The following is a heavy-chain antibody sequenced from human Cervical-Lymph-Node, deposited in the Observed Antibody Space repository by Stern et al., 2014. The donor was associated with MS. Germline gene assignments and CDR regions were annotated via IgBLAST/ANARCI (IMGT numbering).Heavy chain of an antibody. Sequence: QLQLQESGPGVVKPSGTLSLTCTVSGDSISGGNWWSWVRQPPGKVLEWIGEIYHSGTTHSNPSLKSRVTISIDKSKNQFSLRLRSVTAADTAVYYCARVRSVAAREFDLWGQGTLVTVSS. D-gene: IGHD2-15*01. V-gene: IGHV4-4*02. CDR2: IYHSGTT. J-gene: IGHJ5*02. CDR1: GDSISGGNW. CDR3: ARVRSVAAREFDL.